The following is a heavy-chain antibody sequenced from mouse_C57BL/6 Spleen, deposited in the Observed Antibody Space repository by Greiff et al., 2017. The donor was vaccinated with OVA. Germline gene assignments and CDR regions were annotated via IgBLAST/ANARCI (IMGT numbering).Heavy chain of an antibody. V-gene: IGHV1-64*01. J-gene: IGHJ1*03. Sequence: QVQLQQSGAELVKPGASVKLSCKASGYTFTSYWMHWVKQRPGQGLEWIGMIHPNSGSTNYNEKFKSKATLTVDKSSSTAYMQLSSLTSEDSAVYYCARRGRDWYVDVWGTGTTVTVSS. D-gene: IGHD3-3*01. CDR2: IHPNSGST. CDR1: GYTFTSYW. CDR3: ARRGRDWYVDV.